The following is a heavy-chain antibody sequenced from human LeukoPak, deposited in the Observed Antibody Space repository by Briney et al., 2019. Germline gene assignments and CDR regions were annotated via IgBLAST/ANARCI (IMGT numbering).Heavy chain of an antibody. V-gene: IGHV4-38-2*02. CDR3: AITSGWYEGFDY. J-gene: IGHJ4*02. CDR2: IYYSGST. Sequence: SETLSLTCTVPGYSISSGYYWGWIRQPPGKGLEWIGSIYYSGSTYYNPSLKSRVTISVDTSKNQFSLKLSSVTAADTALYYCAITSGWYEGFDYWGQGTLVTVSS. CDR1: GYSISSGYY. D-gene: IGHD6-19*01.